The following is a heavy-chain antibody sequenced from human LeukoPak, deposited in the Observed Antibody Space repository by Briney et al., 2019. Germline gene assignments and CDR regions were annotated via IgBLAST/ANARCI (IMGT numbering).Heavy chain of an antibody. Sequence: PGGSLRLSCRASGFTFRNAWMNWVRQAPGKGLEWVGRIKSITDDGTADYGAPVKGRFFISRGDSKNTLYLQINSLRVVDTAVYYCTTSSWFGDAFDIWGQGTLVTVSS. CDR3: TTSSWFGDAFDI. D-gene: IGHD3-10*01. CDR2: IKSITDDGTA. CDR1: GFTFRNAW. J-gene: IGHJ3*02. V-gene: IGHV3-15*01.